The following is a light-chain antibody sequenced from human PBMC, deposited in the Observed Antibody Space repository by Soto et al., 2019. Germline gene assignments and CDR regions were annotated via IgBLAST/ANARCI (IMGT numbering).Light chain of an antibody. CDR3: QQYKSFWT. V-gene: IGKV1-5*01. Sequence: DIQMTQSPSILSASIGDRVTITFRSSQTITNWLAWYQQKPGKAPRLLIYDASSLESWVPSRFSGSGSGTEFTLTISSLQSEDFATYYCQQYKSFWTFGQGTKEDIK. J-gene: IGKJ1*01. CDR2: DAS. CDR1: QTITNW.